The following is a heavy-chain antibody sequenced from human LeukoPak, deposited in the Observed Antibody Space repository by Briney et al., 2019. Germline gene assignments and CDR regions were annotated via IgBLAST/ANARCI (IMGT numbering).Heavy chain of an antibody. J-gene: IGHJ4*02. CDR3: AKSWELLNFDY. Sequence: PGGSLRLSRAASGFTFYSYAMNWVRQTPGKGLEWVSSITGSGDGAYYADSVKGRFTFSRDNSKKTVYLQMNSLRAEDTAIYYCAKSWELLNFDYWGQGALVTVSS. CDR2: ITGSGDGA. CDR1: GFTFYSYA. D-gene: IGHD1-26*01. V-gene: IGHV3-23*01.